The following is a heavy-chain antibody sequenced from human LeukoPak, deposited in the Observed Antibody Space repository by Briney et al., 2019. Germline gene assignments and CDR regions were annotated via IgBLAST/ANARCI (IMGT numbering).Heavy chain of an antibody. CDR3: ARLGGGHSSSWYDAFDI. Sequence: GSLRLSCAASGFTFNSYSMNWVRQTPGKGLEWVSSISSSSGYINYADSVKGRFTISRDNAKNSLYLQMNSLRAEDTAVYYCARLGGGHSSSWYDAFDIWGQGTMVTVSS. J-gene: IGHJ3*02. CDR1: GFTFNSYS. CDR2: ISSSSGYI. D-gene: IGHD6-13*01. V-gene: IGHV3-21*01.